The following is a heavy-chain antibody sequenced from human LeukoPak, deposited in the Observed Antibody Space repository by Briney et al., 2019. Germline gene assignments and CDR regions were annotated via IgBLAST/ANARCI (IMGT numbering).Heavy chain of an antibody. CDR1: GFTFSHNA. D-gene: IGHD1-1*01. CDR3: AKGYNAFDF. Sequence: GGSLSLSCETSGFTFSHNAMSWVRQTPGKGLEWVSAISGSGSRTYYADSVKARFTVSRDNSKNILYLQMHSLTVEDTAIYFCAKGYNAFDFWGQGTLVTVSS. J-gene: IGHJ4*02. CDR2: ISGSGSRT. V-gene: IGHV3-23*01.